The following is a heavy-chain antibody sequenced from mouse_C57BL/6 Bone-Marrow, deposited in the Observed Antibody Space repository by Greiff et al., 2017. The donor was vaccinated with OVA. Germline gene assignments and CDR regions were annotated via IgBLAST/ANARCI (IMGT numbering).Heavy chain of an antibody. CDR2: IYPGDGDT. J-gene: IGHJ1*03. V-gene: IGHV1-82*01. CDR3: ARKFRSYWYFDV. CDR1: GYAFSSSW. Sequence: QVQLQQSGPELVKPGASVKISCKASGYAFSSSWMNWVKQRPGKGLEWIGRIYPGDGDTNYNGKFKGKATLTADKSSSTAYMQLSSLTSEDSAVSVCARKFRSYWYFDVWGTGTTVTVSS.